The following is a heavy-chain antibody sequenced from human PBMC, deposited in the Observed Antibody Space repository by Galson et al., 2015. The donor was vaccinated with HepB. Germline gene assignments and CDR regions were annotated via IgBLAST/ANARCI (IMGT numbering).Heavy chain of an antibody. J-gene: IGHJ4*01. CDR2: VHSSSLYS. V-gene: IGHV3-11*06. D-gene: IGHD3-3*01. Sequence: SLRLSCAGSGFTFSDFYMNWIRQAPGKGLEWVSYVHSSSLYSNYGDSVKGRFTISRDNSRNTLYLQMDSLRIEDTAVYYCARFLRSAFTFDFWRHGTLVPVSS. CDR1: GFTFSDFY. CDR3: ARFLRSAFTFDF.